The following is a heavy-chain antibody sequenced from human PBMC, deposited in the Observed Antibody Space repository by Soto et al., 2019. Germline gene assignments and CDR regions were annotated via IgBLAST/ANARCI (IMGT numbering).Heavy chain of an antibody. Sequence: KPSETLSLTCAVYGGSFSGYYWSWIRQPPGKGLEWIGEINHSGSTNYNPSLKSRVTISVDTSKNQFSLKLSSVTAADTAVYYCARGLSGYYYDSSGYPFDYWGQGTLVTVSS. CDR3: ARGLSGYYYDSSGYPFDY. CDR1: GGSFSGYY. J-gene: IGHJ4*02. CDR2: INHSGST. V-gene: IGHV4-34*01. D-gene: IGHD3-22*01.